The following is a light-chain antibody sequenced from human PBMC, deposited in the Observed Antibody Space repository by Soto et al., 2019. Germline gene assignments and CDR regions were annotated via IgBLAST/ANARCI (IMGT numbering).Light chain of an antibody. CDR1: QSVSSN. CDR2: GAS. V-gene: IGKV3D-15*01. J-gene: IGKJ5*01. Sequence: EIVMTQSAATRSVSPVERATLSCRASQSVSSNLAWYQQKPGQAPRLLIYGASTRATGIPARFSGSGSGTEFTLTISSLQSEDFAVYYCQQYNNWPPITFGQGTRLEIK. CDR3: QQYNNWPPIT.